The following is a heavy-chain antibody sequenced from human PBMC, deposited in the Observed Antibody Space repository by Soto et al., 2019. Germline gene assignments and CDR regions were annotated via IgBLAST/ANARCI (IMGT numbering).Heavy chain of an antibody. Sequence: GGSLRLSCAASGFTFSSYAMSWVRQAPGKGLEWVSAISGSGGSTYYADSVKGRFTISRDNSKNTLYLQMNSLRAEDTAVYYCARDYDTLTGSGPRVLSRTRWFDPWGQGTLVTVSS. V-gene: IGHV3-23*01. CDR3: ARDYDTLTGSGPRVLSRTRWFDP. J-gene: IGHJ5*02. CDR2: ISGSGGST. D-gene: IGHD3-9*01. CDR1: GFTFSSYA.